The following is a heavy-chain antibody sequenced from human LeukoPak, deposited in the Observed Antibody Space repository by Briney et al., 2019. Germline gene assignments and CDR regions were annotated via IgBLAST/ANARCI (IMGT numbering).Heavy chain of an antibody. CDR3: CYNWKYEGGWFDP. J-gene: IGHJ5*02. CDR2: TYYRSKWNN. D-gene: IGHD1-7*01. CDR1: GDSVSSNSTA. V-gene: IGHV6-1*01. Sequence: SQTLSLTCAISGDSVSSNSTAWNWIRHSPSRGLEWPRRTYYRSKWNNYYAVSVKSRITINPDTSKNQFSLQLNSVTPEDTAVYYCCYNWKYEGGWFDPWGQGTLVTVSS.